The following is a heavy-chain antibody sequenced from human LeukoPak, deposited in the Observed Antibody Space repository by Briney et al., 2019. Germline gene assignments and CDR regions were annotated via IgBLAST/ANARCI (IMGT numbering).Heavy chain of an antibody. CDR1: GGSISSYY. Sequence: SETLSLTCTVSGGSISSYYWNWIRQPAGKGLEWIGRIYSSGNTNYNPSLKSRVTMSVDTSKNQFSLKLSSVTAADTAVYYCARDPSSFGGRFDPWGQGTLVAVSS. D-gene: IGHD3-10*01. CDR3: ARDPSSFGGRFDP. CDR2: IYSSGNT. V-gene: IGHV4-4*07. J-gene: IGHJ5*02.